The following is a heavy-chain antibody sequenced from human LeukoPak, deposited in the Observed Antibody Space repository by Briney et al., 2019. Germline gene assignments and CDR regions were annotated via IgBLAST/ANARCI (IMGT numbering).Heavy chain of an antibody. CDR1: GFTVSSNH. CDR3: IRDLFDDYSLDY. V-gene: IGHV3-21*01. CDR2: INSDSSLM. Sequence: GGSLRLSCAASGFTVSSNHMNWVRQAPGKGLEWVSSINSDSSLMFYAESVKGRFTISRDNARNSLYLQMNSLRAEDTAVYYCIRDLFDDYSLDYWGQGAPVTVSS. J-gene: IGHJ4*02. D-gene: IGHD3-16*01.